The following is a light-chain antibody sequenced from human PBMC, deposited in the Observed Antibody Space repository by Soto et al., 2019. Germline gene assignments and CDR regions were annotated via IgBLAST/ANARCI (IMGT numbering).Light chain of an antibody. CDR2: TAS. CDR3: HQHANSPKT. V-gene: IGKV3-20*01. Sequence: EILLTQSPGPLSLSPGERATLSCRASESVGNNYLAWYQQKPGQAPRLLIHTASRRATGISDRVSGSGSGTEFTLTISRLEPEDFAVYYGHQHANSPKTCGQGTRLEIK. CDR1: ESVGNNY. J-gene: IGKJ5*01.